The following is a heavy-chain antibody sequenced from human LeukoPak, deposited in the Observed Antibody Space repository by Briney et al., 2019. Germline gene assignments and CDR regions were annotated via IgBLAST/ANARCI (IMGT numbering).Heavy chain of an antibody. D-gene: IGHD2-15*01. CDR2: INPSGGST. V-gene: IGHV1-46*01. CDR1: GYTFTSYY. J-gene: IGHJ4*02. Sequence: ASVKVSCKASGYTFTSYYMHWVRQAPGQGLEWMGVINPSGGSTSYAQTFQGRVTMTRDTSTSTVYMELSSLRSEDTAVYYCARGSVVVAATPRVDYWGQGTLVTVSS. CDR3: ARGSVVVAATPRVDY.